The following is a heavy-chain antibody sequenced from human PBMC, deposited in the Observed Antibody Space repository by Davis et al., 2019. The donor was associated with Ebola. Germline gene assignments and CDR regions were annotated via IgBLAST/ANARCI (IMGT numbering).Heavy chain of an antibody. Sequence: GESLKISCAVSGFTVSSNYMSWVRQAPGKGLEWVGFIRSKAYGGTTEYAASVKGRFTISRDDSKSIAYLQMNSLKTEDTAVYYCTRDWGGSSDYWGQGTLVTVSS. V-gene: IGHV3-49*04. J-gene: IGHJ4*02. CDR2: IRSKAYGGTT. D-gene: IGHD1-26*01. CDR3: TRDWGGSSDY. CDR1: GFTVSSNY.